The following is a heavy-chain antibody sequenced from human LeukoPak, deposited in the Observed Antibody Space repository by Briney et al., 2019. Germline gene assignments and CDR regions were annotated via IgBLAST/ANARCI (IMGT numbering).Heavy chain of an antibody. J-gene: IGHJ6*02. CDR2: IYHSGST. CDR3: ARCELGSGWYEDYYYYGMDV. D-gene: IGHD6-19*01. V-gene: IGHV4-4*02. Sequence: SETLSLTCTVSGGSISSSNWWSWVRQPPGKGLEWIGEIYHSGSTNYNPSLKSRVTISVDKSKNQFSLKLSSVTAADTAVYYCARCELGSGWYEDYYYYGMDVWGQGTTVTVSS. CDR1: GGSISSSNW.